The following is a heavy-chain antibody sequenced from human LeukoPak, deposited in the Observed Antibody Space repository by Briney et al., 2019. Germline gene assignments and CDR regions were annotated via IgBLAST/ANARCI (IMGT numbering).Heavy chain of an antibody. CDR1: GGSFSGYY. V-gene: IGHV4-34*01. Sequence: SETLSLTCAVYGGSFSGYYWSWIRQPPGKGLEWIGEINHSGSTNYNPSLKSRVTISVDTSKNQFSLKLSSVTAADTAVYYCARGGGGGVVGYYYYGMDVWGQGTTVTVSS. D-gene: IGHD2-15*01. CDR3: ARGGGGGVVGYYYYGMDV. CDR2: INHSGST. J-gene: IGHJ6*02.